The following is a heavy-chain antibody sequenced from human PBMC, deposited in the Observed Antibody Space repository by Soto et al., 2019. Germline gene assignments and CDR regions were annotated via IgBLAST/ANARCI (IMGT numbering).Heavy chain of an antibody. CDR2: ISGSGTNT. Sequence: PGGSLRLSCAASGFTFSNYLMNWVRQAPGKGLEWVSGISGSGTNTYYADSVKGRFTISRDNSKNTLYLQMNSLTAADTAVYYCARGGCSSTSCYAGGYYGMDVWGQGTTVTVSS. CDR1: GFTFSNYL. D-gene: IGHD2-2*01. V-gene: IGHV3-23*01. CDR3: ARGGCSSTSCYAGGYYGMDV. J-gene: IGHJ6*02.